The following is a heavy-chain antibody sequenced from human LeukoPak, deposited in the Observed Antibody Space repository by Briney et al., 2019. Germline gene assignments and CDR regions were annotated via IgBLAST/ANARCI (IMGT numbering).Heavy chain of an antibody. CDR3: AREPSPYYDFWSGYYPTLNWFDP. CDR2: IYTSGST. Sequence: PSETLSLTCTVSGGSISSYYWSWIRQPAGKGLEWIGRIYTSGSTNYNPSLKSRVTMSVDTSKNQFSLKLSSVTAADTAVYYCAREPSPYYDFWSGYYPTLNWFDPWGQGTLVTVSS. CDR1: GGSISSYY. D-gene: IGHD3-3*01. J-gene: IGHJ5*02. V-gene: IGHV4-4*07.